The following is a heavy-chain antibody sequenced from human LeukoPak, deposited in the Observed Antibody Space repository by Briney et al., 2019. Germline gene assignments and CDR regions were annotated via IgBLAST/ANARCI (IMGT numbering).Heavy chain of an antibody. CDR2: ISSSSSYI. Sequence: GGSLRLSCAASGFTFSSYSMNWVRQAPGKGLEWVSSISSSSSYIYCADSVKGRSTISRDNAKNSLYLQMNSLRAEDTAVYYCARDHTAMVWGIFDYWGQGTLVTVSS. CDR1: GFTFSSYS. D-gene: IGHD5-18*01. V-gene: IGHV3-21*01. CDR3: ARDHTAMVWGIFDY. J-gene: IGHJ4*02.